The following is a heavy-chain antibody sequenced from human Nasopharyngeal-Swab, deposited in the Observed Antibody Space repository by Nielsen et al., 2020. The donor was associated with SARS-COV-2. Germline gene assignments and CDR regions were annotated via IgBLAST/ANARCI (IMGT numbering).Heavy chain of an antibody. J-gene: IGHJ4*02. Sequence: SVKVSCKASGGTFSSYAISWVRQAPGQGLEWMGGIIPIFGTANYAQKFQGRVTITADESTSTAYMELSSLRSEDTAVYYCARNDEQWLVAFDYWGQGTLVTVSS. V-gene: IGHV1-69*13. CDR3: ARNDEQWLVAFDY. CDR2: IIPIFGTA. CDR1: GGTFSSYA. D-gene: IGHD6-19*01.